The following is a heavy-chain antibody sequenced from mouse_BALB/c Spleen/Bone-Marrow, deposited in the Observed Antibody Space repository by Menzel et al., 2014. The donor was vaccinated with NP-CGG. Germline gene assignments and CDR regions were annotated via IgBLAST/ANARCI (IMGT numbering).Heavy chain of an antibody. CDR3: AITPRYWYFDV. CDR1: GYTFTEYT. CDR2: INPNNGGT. Sequence: EVKLMESGPELVKPGASVKISCKTSGYTFTEYTMHWVKQSHGRSLEWIGGINPNNGGTSYNQKFKGKATLTVDESSSTAYMELRSLTSEDSAVYYCAITPRYWYFDVWGEGTTVTVSS. V-gene: IGHV1-18*01. D-gene: IGHD1-1*01. J-gene: IGHJ1*01.